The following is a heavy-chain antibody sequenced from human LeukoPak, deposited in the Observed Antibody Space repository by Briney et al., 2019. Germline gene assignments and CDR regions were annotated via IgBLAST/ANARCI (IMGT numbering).Heavy chain of an antibody. J-gene: IGHJ4*02. V-gene: IGHV3-20*04. D-gene: IGHD3-16*01. CDR2: FNWNGGST. CDR1: GFTFDNYD. Sequence: PGGSLRLSCAASGFTFDNYDLAWVRQAPGKGLEWVSGFNWNGGSTGYADSVKGRFTISRDNAKNSLYLQMTSLRAEDTALYYCARLYRFAFDYWGQGTLVTVSS. CDR3: ARLYRFAFDY.